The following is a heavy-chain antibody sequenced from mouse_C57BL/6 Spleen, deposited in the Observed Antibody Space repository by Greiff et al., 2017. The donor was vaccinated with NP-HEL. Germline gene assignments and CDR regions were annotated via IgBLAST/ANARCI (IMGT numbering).Heavy chain of an antibody. J-gene: IGHJ3*01. Sequence: EVHLVESGGGLVKPGGSLKLSCAASGFTFSDYGMHWVRQAPEKGLEWVAYISSGSSTICYADTVKGRFTISRDNAKNTLFLQMTSLSSEDTAMYYCASLYPFAYWGQGTLVTVSA. CDR3: ASLYPFAY. D-gene: IGHD2-1*01. CDR2: ISSGSSTI. V-gene: IGHV5-17*01. CDR1: GFTFSDYG.